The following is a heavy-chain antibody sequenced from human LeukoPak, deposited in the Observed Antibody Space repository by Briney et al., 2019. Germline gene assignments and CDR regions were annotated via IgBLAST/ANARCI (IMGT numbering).Heavy chain of an antibody. CDR1: GITFRSFG. CDR3: ARAAIPGGYSSSWYVY. Sequence: AGGSLRLSCAASGITFRSFGMHWIRQAPGKGLEWVAVISYDGSNKYYADSVKGRFTISRDNSKNTLYLQMNSLRAEDTAVYYCARAAIPGGYSSSWYVYWGQGTLVTVSS. D-gene: IGHD6-13*01. J-gene: IGHJ4*02. V-gene: IGHV3-30*19. CDR2: ISYDGSNK.